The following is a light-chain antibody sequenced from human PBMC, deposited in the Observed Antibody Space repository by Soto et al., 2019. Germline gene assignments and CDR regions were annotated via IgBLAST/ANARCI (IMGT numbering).Light chain of an antibody. CDR2: EVT. Sequence: QSALTQPPSASGSPGQSVTISCTGTSSDVGAYKYVSWYQQYPGKAPKLMIYEVTKRPSGVPDRFSGSKSGNTASLTVSGLQAEDEADYYCTPYVGPDLRVFGGGTKLTVL. J-gene: IGLJ3*02. CDR1: SSDVGAYKY. V-gene: IGLV2-8*01. CDR3: TPYVGPDLRV.